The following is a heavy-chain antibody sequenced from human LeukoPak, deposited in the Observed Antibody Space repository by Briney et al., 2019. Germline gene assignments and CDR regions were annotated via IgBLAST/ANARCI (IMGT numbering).Heavy chain of an antibody. CDR1: GFTFSSYS. Sequence: GGSLRLSCAASGFTFSSYSINWVRQAPGKGLEWVSSISSSSSYIYYADSVKGRFTISRDNAKNSLYLQMNSLRAEDTAVYYCARRVTYYDILAGSHPQAYYFDYWGQGTLVTVSS. J-gene: IGHJ4*02. CDR3: ARRVTYYDILAGSHPQAYYFDY. V-gene: IGHV3-21*01. CDR2: ISSSSSYI. D-gene: IGHD3-9*01.